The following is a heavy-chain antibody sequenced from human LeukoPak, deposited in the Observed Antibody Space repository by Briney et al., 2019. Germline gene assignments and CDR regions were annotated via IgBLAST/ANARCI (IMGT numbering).Heavy chain of an antibody. J-gene: IGHJ4*02. CDR3: ARDATDSSGWYRGTYYFDY. CDR2: ISSSSSTI. D-gene: IGHD6-19*01. V-gene: IGHV3-48*02. Sequence: GGSLRLSCAASGFTFSSYSMNWVRQAPGKGLEWVSYISSSSSTIYYADSVKGRFTISRDNAKNSLYLQMNSLRDEDTAVYYRARDATDSSGWYRGTYYFDYWGQGTLVTVSS. CDR1: GFTFSSYS.